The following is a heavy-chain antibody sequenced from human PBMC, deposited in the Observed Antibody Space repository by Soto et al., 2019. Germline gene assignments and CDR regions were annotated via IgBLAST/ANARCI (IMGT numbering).Heavy chain of an antibody. D-gene: IGHD3-22*01. J-gene: IGHJ1*01. CDR2: IYYSGST. CDR3: ASQTRGSGYYYRIEFQH. Sequence: SETLSLTCTVSGGSISSGDYYWSWIRQPPGKGLEWIGYIYYSGSTYYNPSLKSRITISVDTSKNQFSLKLSSVTAADTAVYYCASQTRGSGYYYRIEFQHWGQGTLVTVSS. V-gene: IGHV4-30-4*01. CDR1: GGSISSGDYY.